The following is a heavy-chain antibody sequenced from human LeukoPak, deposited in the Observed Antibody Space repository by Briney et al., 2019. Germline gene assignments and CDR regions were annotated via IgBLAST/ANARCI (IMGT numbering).Heavy chain of an antibody. CDR2: IYYSGST. CDR1: GGSISSYC. CDR3: ARVKKGDYMDV. Sequence: KPSETLSLTCTVSGGSISSYCWSWIRQPPGKGLEWIGYIYYSGSTNYNPSLKSRVTISVDTSKNQFSLKLNSVIAADTAVYYCARVKKGDYMDVWGKGTTVTVSS. V-gene: IGHV4-59*12. D-gene: IGHD3-16*01. J-gene: IGHJ6*03.